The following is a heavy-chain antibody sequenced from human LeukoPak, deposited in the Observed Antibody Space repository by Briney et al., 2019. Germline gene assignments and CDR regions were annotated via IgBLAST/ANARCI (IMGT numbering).Heavy chain of an antibody. J-gene: IGHJ4*02. V-gene: IGHV3-15*01. CDR3: SANYDFWSGYIEY. CDR1: GLTFSNAW. D-gene: IGHD3-3*01. Sequence: GGSLRLSCAGTGLTFSNAWMSWVRQAPGKGLEWVGRIKSKTESGTTDYAVPVKGRFTISTDDSKNMLYLQMNSLKTEDTAVYYCSANYDFWSGYIEYWGQGTLVTVSS. CDR2: IKSKTESGTT.